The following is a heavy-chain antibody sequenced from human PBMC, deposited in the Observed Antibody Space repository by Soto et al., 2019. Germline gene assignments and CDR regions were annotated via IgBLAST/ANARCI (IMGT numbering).Heavy chain of an antibody. CDR3: VKDDGGYPATAPH. CDR1: GITISNYP. Sequence: EVQLLESGGGLVQPGGSLRLSCAASGITISNYPMSWVRQAPGKGLDWVSGISGSGDRTYYADSAKGRFTISKDISRNALSLQLDSLGVEDTAVYLCVKDDGGYPATAPHWGQGTLVTVSS. D-gene: IGHD3-22*01. V-gene: IGHV3-23*01. J-gene: IGHJ4*02. CDR2: ISGSGDRT.